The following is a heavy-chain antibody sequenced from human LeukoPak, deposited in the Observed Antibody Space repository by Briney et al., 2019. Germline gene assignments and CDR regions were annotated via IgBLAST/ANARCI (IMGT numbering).Heavy chain of an antibody. J-gene: IGHJ4*02. CDR1: GDSISSSSYY. CDR2: IFYSGST. V-gene: IGHV4-39*07. CDR3: ARSYEVGYSYGYYFDY. D-gene: IGHD5-18*01. Sequence: SETLSLTCSVSGDSISSSSYYWGWIRQPPGKGLEWIGSIFYSGSTYYNPSLKSRVTISVDTSKNQFSLKLSSVTAADTAVYYCARSYEVGYSYGYYFDYWGQGTLVTVSS.